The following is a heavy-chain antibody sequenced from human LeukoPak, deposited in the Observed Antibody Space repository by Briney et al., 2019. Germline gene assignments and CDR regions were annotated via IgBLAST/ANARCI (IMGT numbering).Heavy chain of an antibody. CDR1: GASISSYF. V-gene: IGHV4-4*07. Sequence: SETLSLTCTVSGASISSYFWSWIRLPAGKGLEWIGRIYISGSTNQNPSLKSRVTMSVDTSKNQYSLKLSSVTAADTAVYYCARDPENYTPGNWFDPWGQGILVTVSS. CDR2: IYISGST. D-gene: IGHD1-7*01. CDR3: ARDPENYTPGNWFDP. J-gene: IGHJ5*02.